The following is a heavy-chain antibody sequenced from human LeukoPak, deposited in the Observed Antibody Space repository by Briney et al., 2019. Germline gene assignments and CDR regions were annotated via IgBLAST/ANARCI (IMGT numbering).Heavy chain of an antibody. V-gene: IGHV1-2*04. CDR1: GYTFIGYY. J-gene: IGHJ4*02. Sequence: ASVKVSFKASGYTFIGYYMHWVRQAPGQGLEWMGRINPNSGGTNYAQKFQGWVTMTRDTSITTVYMELSRLRSDVTAVYYCARGGMYSSSGGDFDYWGQGTLVTFSS. D-gene: IGHD6-13*01. CDR2: INPNSGGT. CDR3: ARGGMYSSSGGDFDY.